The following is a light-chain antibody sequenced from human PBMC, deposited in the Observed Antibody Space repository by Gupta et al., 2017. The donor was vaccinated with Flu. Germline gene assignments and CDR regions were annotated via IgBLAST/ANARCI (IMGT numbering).Light chain of an antibody. CDR2: QVS. J-gene: IGKJ1*01. CDR3: MQGAHWPWA. V-gene: IGKV2-30*01. Sequence: IPCRSSQGLVYSDGNTHLHWFQQRPGQSPRRLIYQVSYRDSGVPDRFSGGGSGTDFTLKISRVEAEDVGIYFCMQGAHWPWAFGQGTTVEIK. CDR1: QGLVYSDGNTH.